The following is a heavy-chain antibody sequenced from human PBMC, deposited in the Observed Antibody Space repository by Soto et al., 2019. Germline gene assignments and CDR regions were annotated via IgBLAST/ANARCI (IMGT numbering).Heavy chain of an antibody. CDR2: IYYIGSP. V-gene: IGHV4-31*03. J-gene: IGHJ6*02. CDR1: GAAVSGGGQY. CDR3: ARERVLGDGGGFDV. D-gene: IGHD3-16*01. Sequence: QLQESGPGLLKPSQTLSLTCSVSGAAVSGGGQYWNWVRQLPGKGLEWIGNIYYIGSPDYNPSLTSRVTISLDTSKNQFSLKLISVTAADTALYYCARERVLGDGGGFDVWGQGTTVSVSS.